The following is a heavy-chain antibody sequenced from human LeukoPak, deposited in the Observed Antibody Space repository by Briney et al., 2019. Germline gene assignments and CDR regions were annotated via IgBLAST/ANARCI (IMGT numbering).Heavy chain of an antibody. D-gene: IGHD3-10*01. CDR1: GGSISSYY. V-gene: IGHV4-59*01. Sequence: SETLSLTCTVSGGSISSYYWSWIRQPPGKGLEWIGYIYYTGSTNYNPSLKSRVTISVDTSKNQFSLKLSSVTAADTAVYYCARVEEGYGSGRRENYYYYYMDVWGKGTTVTISS. J-gene: IGHJ6*03. CDR2: IYYTGST. CDR3: ARVEEGYGSGRRENYYYYYMDV.